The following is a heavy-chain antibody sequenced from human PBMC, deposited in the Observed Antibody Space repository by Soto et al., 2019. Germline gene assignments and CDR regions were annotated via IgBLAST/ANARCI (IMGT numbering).Heavy chain of an antibody. CDR1: GYTFNAFY. D-gene: IGHD4-17*01. CDR3: ARVALGYDYADV. CDR2: INPSGDGT. V-gene: IGHV1-46*02. Sequence: QVQLVQSGAEVKKPGASVKVSCKAFGYTFNAFYMHWVRQAPGQGLEWMGVINPSGDGTSYAQKVQGRVNMTRDTSTSTVYMELSRLRSEDTAVYYCARVALGYDYADVWGQGTTVTVSS. J-gene: IGHJ6*02.